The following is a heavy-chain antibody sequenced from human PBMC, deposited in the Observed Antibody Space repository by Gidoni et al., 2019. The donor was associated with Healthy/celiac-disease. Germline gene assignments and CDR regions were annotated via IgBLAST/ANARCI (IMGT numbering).Heavy chain of an antibody. V-gene: IGHV3-21*01. CDR2: ISSSSSYI. Sequence: EVQRVESGGGLVKPGGSLRLSGAASGFTFSSYSMNWVRQAPGKGLEWVSSISSSSSYIYYADSVKGRFTISRDNAKNSLYLQMNSLRAEDTAVYYCARDLTEEYLLGAFDIWGQGTMVTVSS. J-gene: IGHJ3*02. D-gene: IGHD2-2*01. CDR3: ARDLTEEYLLGAFDI. CDR1: GFTFSSYS.